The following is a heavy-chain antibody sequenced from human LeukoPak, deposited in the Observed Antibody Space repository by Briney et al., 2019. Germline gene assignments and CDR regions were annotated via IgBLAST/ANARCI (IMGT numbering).Heavy chain of an antibody. CDR3: AREDYDFWSGYYDY. CDR2: MNPNSGNT. CDR1: GYTFTSYD. D-gene: IGHD3-3*01. J-gene: IGHJ4*02. V-gene: IGHV1-8*01. Sequence: ASVKVSCKASGYTFTSYDINWVRQATGQGLEWMGWMNPNSGNTGYAQKFQGRVTMTTDTSTSTAYMELRSLRSDDTAVYYCAREDYDFWSGYYDYWGQGTLVTVSS.